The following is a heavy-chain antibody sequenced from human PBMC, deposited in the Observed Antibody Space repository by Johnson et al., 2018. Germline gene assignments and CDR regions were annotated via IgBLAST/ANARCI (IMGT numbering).Heavy chain of an antibody. J-gene: IGHJ6*02. D-gene: IGHD3-16*01. V-gene: IGHV1-69*12. CDR3: GSRGYSDYGAYYYYGMDV. Sequence: QVQLVQSGAEVKKPGSSVRVSCKASAGTSSRYAISWVRQAPGQGLEWMGGIVPTFGVANYAQKFQGRVKITADESTRTHYMELSSLRSEDTAVYYCGSRGYSDYGAYYYYGMDVWGQGTTVIVS. CDR2: IVPTFGVA. CDR1: AGTSSRYA.